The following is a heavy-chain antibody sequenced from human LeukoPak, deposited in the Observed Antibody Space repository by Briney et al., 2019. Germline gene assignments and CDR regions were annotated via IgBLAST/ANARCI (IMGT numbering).Heavy chain of an antibody. CDR3: ATVGAITIDY. CDR1: GFSVSTSG. CDR2: ISVDGEET. J-gene: IGHJ4*02. D-gene: IGHD1-26*01. V-gene: IGHV3-23*01. Sequence: GGSLRLSCAVSGFSVSTSGMSWVRQAPGKGLEWISAISVDGEETFYADSVKGRFFISRDNSKNTLFLQMNSLRAEDTAVYYCATVGAITIDYWGQGTLVTVSS.